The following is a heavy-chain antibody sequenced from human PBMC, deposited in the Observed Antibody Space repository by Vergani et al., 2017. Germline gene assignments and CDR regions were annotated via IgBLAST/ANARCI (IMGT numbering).Heavy chain of an antibody. D-gene: IGHD3-16*01. V-gene: IGHV3-30*02. CDR2: IQFDGSNQ. CDR3: AKHFRGWGIDY. CDR1: GFTLSNYD. J-gene: IGHJ4*02. Sequence: QVQLVESWGGVVQRGGSLRLSCATSGFTLSNYDMQWIRQGPGKGLEFVAFIQFDGSNQYYADSVKGRFTLSRDFSKNTLYLQMNSLRTDDTATYYCAKHFRGWGIDYGGQGTQVIVSS.